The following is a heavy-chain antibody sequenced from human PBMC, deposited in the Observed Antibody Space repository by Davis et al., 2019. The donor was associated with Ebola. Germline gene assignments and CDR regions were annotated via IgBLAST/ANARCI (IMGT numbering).Heavy chain of an antibody. CDR3: ARRVRSSSDLDS. J-gene: IGHJ4*02. D-gene: IGHD3-3*01. V-gene: IGHV4-4*02. CDR2: MNDRGST. Sequence: MPSETLSLTCGISGGSIDNGYWWGWVRQSPGKGLEWITEMNDRGSTNNNPSLKSRVTISVDKSKNQIFLTLTSVTVADTARYYCARRVRSSSDLDSWGQGILVTVSS. CDR1: GGSIDNGYW.